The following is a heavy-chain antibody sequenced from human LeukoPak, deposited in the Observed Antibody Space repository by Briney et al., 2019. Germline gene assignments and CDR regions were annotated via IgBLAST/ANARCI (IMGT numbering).Heavy chain of an antibody. Sequence: SETLSLTCIVSGGSISSGGYYWSWIRQHPGKGLEWIGYIYDSGTTYYNPSLKSRVSISVDTSKNQFSLKLSSVTAADTAVYYCARGGDRRGFDYWGQGTLVTVSS. V-gene: IGHV4-31*03. CDR1: GGSISSGGYY. D-gene: IGHD1-14*01. CDR2: IYDSGTT. J-gene: IGHJ4*02. CDR3: ARGGDRRGFDY.